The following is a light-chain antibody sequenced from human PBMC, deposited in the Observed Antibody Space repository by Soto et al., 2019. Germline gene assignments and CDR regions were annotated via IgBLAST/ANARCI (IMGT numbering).Light chain of an antibody. V-gene: IGKV3-20*01. CDR3: QQYGSSGT. CDR2: GAS. Sequence: EFVFTQSPGTLSLSPGERATLSCRASQSVSNNYLAWYQQKPGQAPRHLIYGASNRATGIPDRFSGSGSGTDFTLTISRLEPEDFAVYYCQQYGSSGTFGQGTKVDIK. J-gene: IGKJ1*01. CDR1: QSVSNNY.